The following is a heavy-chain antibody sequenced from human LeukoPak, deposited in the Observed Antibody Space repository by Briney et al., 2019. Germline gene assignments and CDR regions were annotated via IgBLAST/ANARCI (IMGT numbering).Heavy chain of an antibody. J-gene: IGHJ4*02. CDR3: AGARTGGFSNAWEY. D-gene: IGHD1-26*01. CDR2: TIPIFGTP. V-gene: IGHV1-69*13. CDR1: GNTFYTYS. Sequence: SVKVSGKASGNTFYTYSVNWVRQAPGQGREWGGGTIPIFGTPNYAPRFQGRVTIHADDSSQAAHLELRNLVSDDAAVYYCAGARTGGFSNAWEYWGQGTLVSVSS.